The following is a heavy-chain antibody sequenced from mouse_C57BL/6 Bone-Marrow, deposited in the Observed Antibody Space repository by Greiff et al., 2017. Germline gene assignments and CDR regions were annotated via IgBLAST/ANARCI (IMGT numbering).Heavy chain of an antibody. CDR3: ARRYYDSSYDYWYFDV. V-gene: IGHV1-55*01. CDR1: GYTFTSYW. D-gene: IGHD1-1*01. Sequence: QVQLQQPGAELVKPGASVKMSCKASGYTFTSYWITWVKQRPGQGLEWIGDIYPGSGSTNYNEKFKSKATLTVDTSSSTAYMQLSSLTSEDSAVYYCARRYYDSSYDYWYFDVWGTGTTVTVSA. J-gene: IGHJ1*03. CDR2: IYPGSGST.